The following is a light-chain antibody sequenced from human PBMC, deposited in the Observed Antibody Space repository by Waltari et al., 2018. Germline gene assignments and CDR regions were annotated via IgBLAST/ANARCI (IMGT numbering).Light chain of an antibody. CDR1: NSNIGSSA. CDR3: ASWDYRLNGIL. J-gene: IGLJ2*01. CDR2: SDN. V-gene: IGLV1-44*01. Sequence: QSVMTQSPSASGTPGQRVTISCSGGNSNIGSSAANWYQQLPGAAPKVLIYSDNRRPSGVPDRFSGSKSGTSASLAITGRQSEDEADYCCASWDYRLNGILFGGGTRLTVL.